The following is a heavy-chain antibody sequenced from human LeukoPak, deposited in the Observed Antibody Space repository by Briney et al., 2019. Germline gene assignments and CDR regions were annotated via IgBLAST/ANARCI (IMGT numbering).Heavy chain of an antibody. CDR3: AKAPDSVWGRYRNNYFDS. V-gene: IGHV1-2*02. Sequence: ASVKVSCKASGYTFTGYYMHWVRQAPGQGLEWMGWINPNSGGTNYAQNFQGRVTMTRDTSISTAYMELSRLRSDDTAVYYCAKAPDSVWGRYRNNYFDSWGQGILVSVS. CDR2: INPNSGGT. CDR1: GYTFTGYY. D-gene: IGHD3-16*02. J-gene: IGHJ5*01.